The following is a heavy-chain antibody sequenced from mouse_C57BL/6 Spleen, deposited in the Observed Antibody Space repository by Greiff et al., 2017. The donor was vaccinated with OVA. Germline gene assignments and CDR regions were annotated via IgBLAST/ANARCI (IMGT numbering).Heavy chain of an antibody. CDR1: GYTFTSYW. CDR2: IHPNSGST. J-gene: IGHJ4*01. Sequence: QVQLQQPGAELVKPGASVKLSCKASGYTFTSYWMHWVKQRPGQGLEWIGMIHPNSGSTNYNEKFKSKATLTVDNSSSTAYMQLSRLTSEDSAVYNCARGEEPYYAMDYWGKGTSVTVSS. CDR3: ARGEEPYYAMDY. V-gene: IGHV1-64*01.